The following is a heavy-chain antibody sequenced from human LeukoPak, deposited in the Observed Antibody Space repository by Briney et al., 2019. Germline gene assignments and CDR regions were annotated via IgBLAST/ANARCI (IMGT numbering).Heavy chain of an antibody. D-gene: IGHD3-22*01. CDR2: IYTSGST. CDR1: GGSISSYY. Sequence: SETLSLTCTVSGGSISSYYWSWIRQPAGKGLEWIWRIYTSGSTNYNPSLKSRVTMSVDTSKNPFSLKLSSVTAADTAVYYCARDRVGYDSSGYDYYYYYMDVWGKGTTVTVSS. J-gene: IGHJ6*03. V-gene: IGHV4-4*07. CDR3: ARDRVGYDSSGYDYYYYYMDV.